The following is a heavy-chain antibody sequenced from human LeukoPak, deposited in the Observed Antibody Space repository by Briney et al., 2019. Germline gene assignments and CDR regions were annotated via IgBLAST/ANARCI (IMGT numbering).Heavy chain of an antibody. CDR1: GYTFTDYY. Sequence: GASVNVSCKASGYTFTDYYMHWVRQAPGQGLEWMGWINPNSGGTNYAQKFQGRVTVTRDTSISTAYMELSRLRSDDTAVYYCARDVSRIMITFGGQNWFDPWGQGTLVTVSS. V-gene: IGHV1-2*02. J-gene: IGHJ5*02. D-gene: IGHD3-16*01. CDR3: ARDVSRIMITFGGQNWFDP. CDR2: INPNSGGT.